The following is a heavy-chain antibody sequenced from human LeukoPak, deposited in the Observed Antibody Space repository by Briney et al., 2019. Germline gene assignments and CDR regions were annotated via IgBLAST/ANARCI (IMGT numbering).Heavy chain of an antibody. J-gene: IGHJ4*02. Sequence: GGSLRLSCAASGFTVSSNYMSWVRQAPGKGLEWVSAISGSGGSTYYADSVKGRFTISRDNSKNTLYLQMNSLRAEDTAVYYCATERDYSNYVPPDYWGQGTLVTVSS. D-gene: IGHD4-11*01. V-gene: IGHV3-23*01. CDR2: ISGSGGST. CDR3: ATERDYSNYVPPDY. CDR1: GFTVSSNY.